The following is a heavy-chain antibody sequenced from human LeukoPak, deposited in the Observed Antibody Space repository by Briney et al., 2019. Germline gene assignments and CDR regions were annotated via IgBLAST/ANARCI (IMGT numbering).Heavy chain of an antibody. V-gene: IGHV4-34*01. J-gene: IGHJ4*02. D-gene: IGHD3-22*01. CDR2: INYSGST. CDR1: GGSFSGYY. CDR3: ARGRKYPNYYDSSGYYPH. Sequence: PSETLSLTCAVYGGSFSGYYWSWIRQPPGKGLEWIGEINYSGSTNYNPSLKSRVTISVDTSKNQVSLKLSSVTAADTAVYYCARGRKYPNYYDSSGYYPHWGQGTLVTVSS.